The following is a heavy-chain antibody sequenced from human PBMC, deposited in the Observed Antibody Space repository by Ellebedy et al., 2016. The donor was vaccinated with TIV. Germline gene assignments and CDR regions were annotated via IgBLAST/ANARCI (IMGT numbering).Heavy chain of an antibody. CDR2: ISWHSGRI. J-gene: IGHJ6*02. CDR1: GFTFSIYA. Sequence: GGSLRLSCAASGFTFSIYAMTWVHQAPGKGLEWVSGISWHSGRIVYADSVKGRFTISRDNAKNSLYLQMNSLRDDDTALYYCAKGKGAYGSNYYGMDVWGQGTSVTVSS. CDR3: AKGKGAYGSNYYGMDV. V-gene: IGHV3-9*01. D-gene: IGHD4-17*01.